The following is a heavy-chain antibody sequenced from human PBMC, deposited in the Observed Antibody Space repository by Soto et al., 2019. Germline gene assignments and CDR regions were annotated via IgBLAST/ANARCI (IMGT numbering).Heavy chain of an antibody. CDR1: GFIFSSYN. CDR3: AREKVVPDAITALEGFDF. V-gene: IGHV3-48*01. J-gene: IGHJ3*01. CDR2: ISRDSGIV. D-gene: IGHD2-2*02. Sequence: EVQLVESGGDLVQPGGSLRLSCEASGFIFSSYNMNWVRQAPGKGLEWVSYISRDSGIVYYADSVKGRFTISRDNAKNSLYLEINSLRADDTAVYYCAREKVVPDAITALEGFDFWGQGTRVTVSS.